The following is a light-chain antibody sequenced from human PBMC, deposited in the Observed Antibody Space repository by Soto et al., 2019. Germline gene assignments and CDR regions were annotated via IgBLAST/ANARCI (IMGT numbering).Light chain of an antibody. Sequence: QSVRTQPASVSGSPGQSITISCTGTSSDVSIYNYVSWYQQHPGKAPKLMIYEVSNRPSGVSNRFSGAKSGNTASLTISGLQVEDEADYYCCSYTSSTDYVFGAGTKVTVL. CDR1: SSDVSIYNY. J-gene: IGLJ1*01. V-gene: IGLV2-14*01. CDR2: EVS. CDR3: CSYTSSTDYV.